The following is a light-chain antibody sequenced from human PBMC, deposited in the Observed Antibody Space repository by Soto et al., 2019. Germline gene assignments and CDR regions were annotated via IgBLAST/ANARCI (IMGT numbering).Light chain of an antibody. CDR2: DAS. J-gene: IGKJ1*01. CDR3: QQYNTHWT. V-gene: IGKV1-5*01. Sequence: PMTQSSATLSASVGDTVNITCRASQSISSWLAWYQQKPGKAPKLLIYDASSLESGVPSRFSGSGSGTEFTLTISSMKPDDFATYFCQQYNTHWTFGQGTKVDIK. CDR1: QSISSW.